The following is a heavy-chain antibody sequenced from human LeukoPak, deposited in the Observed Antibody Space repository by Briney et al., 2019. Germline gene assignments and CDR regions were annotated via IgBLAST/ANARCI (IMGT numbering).Heavy chain of an antibody. Sequence: PGGSLRLSCAVSGFRFSDFSINWVRQAPGKGLEWVSYISSSNNIYYADSAQGRFTISRDNGQNSVWLQMNNLRAEDTAVYYCAKVGVQWPTVDYWGQGTLVTVSS. CDR1: GFRFSDFS. J-gene: IGHJ4*02. V-gene: IGHV3-21*05. CDR2: ISSSNNI. CDR3: AKVGVQWPTVDY. D-gene: IGHD1-26*01.